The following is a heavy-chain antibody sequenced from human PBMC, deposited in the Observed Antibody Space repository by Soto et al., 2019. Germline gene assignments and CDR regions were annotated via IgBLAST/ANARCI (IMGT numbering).Heavy chain of an antibody. D-gene: IGHD2-15*01. CDR1: GFTFSNYA. V-gene: IGHV3-30-3*01. CDR2: MSYDGSNK. Sequence: QVQLVESGGGLVKPGGSLRLSCAASGFTFSNYAMHWVRQAPGKGLEWVAVMSYDGSNKYYADSLKGRFTISRDNSKDTLYLQMNSLRLEDTAVYFCARDTRWYYGMDVWGQGTTVTVSS. J-gene: IGHJ6*02. CDR3: ARDTRWYYGMDV.